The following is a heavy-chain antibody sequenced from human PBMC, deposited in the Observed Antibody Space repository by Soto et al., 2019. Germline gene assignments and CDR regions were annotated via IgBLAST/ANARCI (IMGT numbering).Heavy chain of an antibody. CDR3: ARSHYTYGLLIDY. D-gene: IGHD2-8*01. V-gene: IGHV4-39*01. Sequence: PSETLSLTCSVSGDSITTKGYYWGWIRQPPGKGLQWIGNVYWTGSTFSHPSLTSRVFISVDTSKNEFSLRLTSVTAADTAVYYCARSHYTYGLLIDYWGPGTLVTVSS. J-gene: IGHJ4*02. CDR2: VYWTGST. CDR1: GDSITTKGYY.